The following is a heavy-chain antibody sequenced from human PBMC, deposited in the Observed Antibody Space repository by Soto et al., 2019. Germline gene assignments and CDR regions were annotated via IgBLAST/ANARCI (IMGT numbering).Heavy chain of an antibody. CDR1: GFTFSDFA. D-gene: IGHD2-2*03. CDR2: IYGGGNGP. Sequence: EVQVLESGGGLVQPGGSLRLSCAATGFTFSDFAMSWVRQAPGKGLEWVSRIYGGGNGPHYADSVKGRVTISRDNSKNTWYLQMNSLRAEDKAVDYCAKMEGMDPWAYSFDYWGQGTLVTVSS. V-gene: IGHV3-23*01. CDR3: AKMEGMDPWAYSFDY. J-gene: IGHJ4*02.